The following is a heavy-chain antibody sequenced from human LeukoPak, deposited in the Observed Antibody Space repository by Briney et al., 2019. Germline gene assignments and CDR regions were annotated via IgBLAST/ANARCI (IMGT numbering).Heavy chain of an antibody. D-gene: IGHD5-18*01. CDR3: ARDGNRGYSYGLGYYYGMDV. CDR2: ISVYNGNT. CDR1: GYIFTSYG. J-gene: IGHJ6*02. V-gene: IGHV1-18*01. Sequence: ASVKVSCKASGYIFTSYGISWVRQAPGQGLEWMGWISVYNGNTNYAQKLQGRVTMTTDTSTSTAYVELRSLRSDDTAVYYCARDGNRGYSYGLGYYYGMDVWGQGTTVTVSS.